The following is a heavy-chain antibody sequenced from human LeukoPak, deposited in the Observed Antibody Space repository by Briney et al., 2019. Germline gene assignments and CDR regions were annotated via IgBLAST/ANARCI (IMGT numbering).Heavy chain of an antibody. J-gene: IGHJ6*03. D-gene: IGHD2/OR15-2a*01. CDR1: GFTFSSYW. V-gene: IGHV3-7*01. CDR2: IKQDGSEE. Sequence: GGSLRLSCAASGFTFSSYWMSWVRQAPGKGLEWVANIKQDGSEEYYVDSVKGRFTISRDNAKNSLYLQMNSLTAEDTAVYYCARLLSNYYYYYMDVWGQGTPVTVSS. CDR3: ARLLSNYYYYYMDV.